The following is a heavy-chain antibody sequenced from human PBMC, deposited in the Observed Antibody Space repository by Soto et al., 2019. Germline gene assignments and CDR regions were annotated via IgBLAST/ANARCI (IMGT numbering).Heavy chain of an antibody. J-gene: IGHJ6*03. Sequence: EVQLAESGGGLAQPGGSLRLSCAASGFTLSGYAMDWVRQAPGKGLEYVSGISSNGLGTYYANSVQGRFTISRDNSKNTVYLQMGSLRPEDMDVYYCARRARPDFYYMDVWGKGTTVTVSS. V-gene: IGHV3-64*01. CDR1: GFTLSGYA. CDR3: ARRARPDFYYMDV. D-gene: IGHD6-6*01. CDR2: ISSNGLGT.